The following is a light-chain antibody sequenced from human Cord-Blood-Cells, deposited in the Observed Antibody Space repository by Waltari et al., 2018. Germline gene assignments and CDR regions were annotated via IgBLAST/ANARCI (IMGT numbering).Light chain of an antibody. J-gene: IGLJ2*01. Sequence: QSALTQPASVSGSPGQSITISCTGTSSDGGGYNYVSWYQQHPGKAPKLMIYDVSKRPSGVSNRFSRSKSGSTASLTISGLQAEDEADYYCSSYTSSSTVVFGGGTKLTVL. V-gene: IGLV2-14*01. CDR1: SSDGGGYNY. CDR3: SSYTSSSTVV. CDR2: DVS.